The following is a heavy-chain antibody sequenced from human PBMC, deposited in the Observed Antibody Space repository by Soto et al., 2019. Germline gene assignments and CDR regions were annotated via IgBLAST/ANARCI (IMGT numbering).Heavy chain of an antibody. Sequence: GGSLRLSCAASGFTFSDYYMSWIRQAPGKGLEWVSYISSSGSTIYYADSVKGRFTISRDNAKNSRYLQMNSLRAEDTAVYYCAREEGYDDLPATNFDYWGQGTLVTVSS. V-gene: IGHV3-11*01. CDR2: ISSSGSTI. D-gene: IGHD4-17*01. CDR1: GFTFSDYY. CDR3: AREEGYDDLPATNFDY. J-gene: IGHJ4*02.